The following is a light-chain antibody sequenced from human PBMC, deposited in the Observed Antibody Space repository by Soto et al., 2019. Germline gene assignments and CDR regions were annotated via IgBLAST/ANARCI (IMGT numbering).Light chain of an antibody. V-gene: IGKV3-15*01. CDR1: QSVGRN. CDR3: QQYNSWPYT. Sequence: EIVMTQSPVALSVSPGERAALSCRASQSVGRNFAWYQQRPGQAPRVLIYGTSTWATGVPARFSDSGSGTDFTLTISSLQSEDFAVYYCQQYNSWPYTFGQGTRLEIK. CDR2: GTS. J-gene: IGKJ2*01.